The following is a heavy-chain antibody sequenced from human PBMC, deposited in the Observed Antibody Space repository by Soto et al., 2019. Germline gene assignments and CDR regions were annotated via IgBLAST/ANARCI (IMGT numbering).Heavy chain of an antibody. V-gene: IGHV3-74*01. D-gene: IGHD6-13*01. Sequence: EVQLVESGGGLVQPGESLRLSCAVSGFTFSSYWMHWVRQAPGKGLVWVSRINSDGSSTGYADSVQGRFTISRGNAKNTLFLQMNRLRAEDTAVYYCARASIAPAGTRSDYWGQGTLVTVSS. J-gene: IGHJ4*02. CDR2: INSDGSST. CDR3: ARASIAPAGTRSDY. CDR1: GFTFSSYW.